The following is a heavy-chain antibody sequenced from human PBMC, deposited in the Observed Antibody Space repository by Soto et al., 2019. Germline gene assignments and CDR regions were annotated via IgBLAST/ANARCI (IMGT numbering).Heavy chain of an antibody. V-gene: IGHV1-69*13. D-gene: IGHD2-2*01. Sequence: GASVKVSCKASGGTFSRYAISWVRQAPGQGLEWMGGIIPIFGTANYAQKFQGRVTITADESTSTAYMELSSLRSEDTAVYYCASPDCSSTSCYLKRIYYYGMDVWGQGTTVTVSS. CDR1: GGTFSRYA. CDR3: ASPDCSSTSCYLKRIYYYGMDV. J-gene: IGHJ6*02. CDR2: IIPIFGTA.